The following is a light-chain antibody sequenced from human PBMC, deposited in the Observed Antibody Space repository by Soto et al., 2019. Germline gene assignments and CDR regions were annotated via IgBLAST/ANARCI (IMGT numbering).Light chain of an antibody. V-gene: IGKV1-5*01. CDR3: QQYNSFAPYS. CDR1: QSISFW. J-gene: IGKJ2*03. Sequence: DIQMTQSPSTLSASVGDGVTITCRSSQSISFWLAWYQQKPGKAPKLLIYDASTLYSGVPSRFSGSRSGTEFTLTISSLQPDDFGSYYCQQYNSFAPYSFGQGTKLEI. CDR2: DAS.